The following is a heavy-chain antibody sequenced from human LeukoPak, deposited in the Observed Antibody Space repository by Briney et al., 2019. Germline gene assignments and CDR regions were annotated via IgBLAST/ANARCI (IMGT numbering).Heavy chain of an antibody. J-gene: IGHJ3*02. CDR1: GVTVSSNY. CDR3: ARGATTTGFDI. D-gene: IGHD4-17*01. V-gene: IGHV3-74*01. CDR2: INSDGSRT. Sequence: GGSLRLSCAASGVTVSSNYMSWGRQAPGKGLEWVLRINSDGSRTNYADSVKSRFTISRDNAKNTLYLQMNSLRAEDTAVYYCARGATTTGFDIWGQGTMVTVSS.